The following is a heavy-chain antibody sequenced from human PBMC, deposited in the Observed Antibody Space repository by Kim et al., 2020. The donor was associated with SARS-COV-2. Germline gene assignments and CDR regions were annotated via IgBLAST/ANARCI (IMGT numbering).Heavy chain of an antibody. CDR2: INSDGSST. CDR1: GFTFSSYW. CDR3: AREGTYGSGSYYKANWFDP. Sequence: GGSLRLSCAASGFTFSSYWMHWVRQAPGKGLVWVSRINSDGSSTSYAASVKGRFTISRDNAKKKLYLQMNSRRAEDTAVYYCAREGTYGSGSYYKANWFDPWGQGTLVTVSS. D-gene: IGHD3-10*01. V-gene: IGHV3-74*01. J-gene: IGHJ5*02.